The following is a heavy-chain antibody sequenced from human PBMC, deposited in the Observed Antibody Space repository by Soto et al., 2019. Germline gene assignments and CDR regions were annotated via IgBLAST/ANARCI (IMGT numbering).Heavy chain of an antibody. D-gene: IGHD2-21*01. CDR1: GFTFSSYA. Sequence: PGGSLRLSCAASGFTFSSYAMSWVRQAPGKGLEWVSAISGSGGSTYYADSVKGRFTISRDNSKNTLYLQMNSLGAEDTAVYYCATASGEPYDYWGQGTLVTVSS. J-gene: IGHJ4*02. V-gene: IGHV3-23*01. CDR2: ISGSGGST. CDR3: ATASGEPYDY.